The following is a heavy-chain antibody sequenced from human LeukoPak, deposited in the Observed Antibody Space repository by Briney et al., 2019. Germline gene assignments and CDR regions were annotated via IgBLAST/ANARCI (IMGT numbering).Heavy chain of an antibody. Sequence: ASVKVPCKASGYTFTNYGINWVRQAPGQGLEWMGWISAYNGDRNYVQKFQGRVTMTRDMSTSTVYMELSSLRSEDTAVYYCAREVYDSSGYIDSGSFDYWGQGTLVTVSS. CDR1: GYTFTNYG. CDR3: AREVYDSSGYIDSGSFDY. D-gene: IGHD3-22*01. CDR2: ISAYNGDR. J-gene: IGHJ4*02. V-gene: IGHV1-18*01.